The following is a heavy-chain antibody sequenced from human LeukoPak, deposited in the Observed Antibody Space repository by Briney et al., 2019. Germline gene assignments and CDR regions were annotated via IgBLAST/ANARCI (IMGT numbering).Heavy chain of an antibody. CDR1: GFTFSSYG. CDR2: IWYDGSNK. Sequence: GGSLRLSCAASGFTFSSYGMHWVRQAPGKGLEWVAVIWYDGSNKYYADSVKGRFTISRDNSKNTLYLQMNSLRAEDTAVYYCARGLGKGYGDLYYFDYWGQGTLVTVSS. J-gene: IGHJ4*02. CDR3: ARGLGKGYGDLYYFDY. V-gene: IGHV3-33*01. D-gene: IGHD4-17*01.